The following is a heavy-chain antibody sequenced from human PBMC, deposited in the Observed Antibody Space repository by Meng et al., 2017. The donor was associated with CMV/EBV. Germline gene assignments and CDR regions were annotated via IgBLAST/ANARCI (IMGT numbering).Heavy chain of an antibody. J-gene: IGHJ6*02. D-gene: IGHD3-22*01. CDR3: ARDLYYYDSSGYYDYYYGMDV. CDR2: IYSGGST. V-gene: IGHV3-66*02. CDR1: GFTVSSNY. Sequence: GGSLRLSCAASGFTVSSNYMSWVRQAPGKGLEWVSVIYSGGSTYYADSVKGRFTISRDNSKNTLYLQMNSLRAEDTAVYYCARDLYYYDSSGYYDYYYGMDVWGQGTTVTAP.